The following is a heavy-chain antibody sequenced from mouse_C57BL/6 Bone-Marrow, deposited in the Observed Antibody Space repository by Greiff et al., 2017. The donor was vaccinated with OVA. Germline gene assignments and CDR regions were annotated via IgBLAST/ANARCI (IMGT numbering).Heavy chain of an antibody. CDR3: ARDREYYGSSFDY. J-gene: IGHJ2*01. CDR2: INYDGSST. CDR1: GFTFSDYY. Sequence: EVKLVESEGGLVQPGSSMKLSCTASGFTFSDYYMAWVRQVPEKGLEWVANINYDGSSTYYLASLKSRFIISRDNAKNILDLQMSRLKSEDTATYYCARDREYYGSSFDYWGQGTTLTVSS. D-gene: IGHD1-1*01. V-gene: IGHV5-16*01.